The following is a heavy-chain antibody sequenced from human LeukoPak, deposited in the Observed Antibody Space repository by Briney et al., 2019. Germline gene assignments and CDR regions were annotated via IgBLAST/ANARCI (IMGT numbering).Heavy chain of an antibody. CDR1: GFTFSSYG. J-gene: IGHJ6*03. V-gene: IGHV3-30*02. CDR3: AMTMVRGVKVGYYVDV. Sequence: GGSLRLSCAASGFTFSSYGMHWVRQAPGKGLEWVAFIRYDGSNKYYADSVKGRFTISRDNSKNTLYLQMNSLRAEDTAVYYCAMTMVRGVKVGYYVDVWGKGTTVTVSS. D-gene: IGHD3-10*01. CDR2: IRYDGSNK.